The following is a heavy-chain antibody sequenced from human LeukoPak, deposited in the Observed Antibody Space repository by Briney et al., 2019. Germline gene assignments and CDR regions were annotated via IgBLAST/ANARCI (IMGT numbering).Heavy chain of an antibody. J-gene: IGHJ4*02. CDR3: ARGGAARPDY. D-gene: IGHD6-6*01. CDR2: ISSSSSAI. V-gene: IGHV3-48*01. Sequence: QPGGSLRLSCAASGFTFSSYSMNWVRQAPGKGLEWVSYISSSSSAINYADSVRGRFTISRDNAKNSLYLQMNSLRPEDTAVYYCARGGAARPDYWGQGTLVTVSS. CDR1: GFTFSSYS.